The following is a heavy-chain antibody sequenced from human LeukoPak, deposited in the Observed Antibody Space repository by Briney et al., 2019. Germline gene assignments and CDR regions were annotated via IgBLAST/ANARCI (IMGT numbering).Heavy chain of an antibody. CDR1: GYTFTDYY. Sequence: ASVKVTCKASGYTFTDYYMHWVRQAPGQRLEWMGWNNPYSGGTDYAQKFQGRVTMTRDTSISTAYMEVSRLRPDDTAVYYCARPMVRGVIFDGMDVWGQGTTVTVSS. D-gene: IGHD3-10*01. CDR3: ARPMVRGVIFDGMDV. J-gene: IGHJ6*02. CDR2: NNPYSGGT. V-gene: IGHV1-2*02.